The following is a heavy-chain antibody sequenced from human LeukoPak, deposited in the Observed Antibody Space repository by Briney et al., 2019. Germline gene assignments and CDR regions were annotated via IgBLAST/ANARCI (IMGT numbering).Heavy chain of an antibody. Sequence: PSETLSLTCTVSGGSISNYYWTWLRQPPGKGLEWVGYIYYSGSTKYNPSLESRVTISGDMSKNKFSLKLSYVTAADTAVYYCVRRIAATGIYAFDLWGQGTMVTVSS. D-gene: IGHD6-13*01. J-gene: IGHJ3*01. CDR3: VRRIAATGIYAFDL. CDR2: IYYSGST. CDR1: GGSISNYY. V-gene: IGHV4-59*01.